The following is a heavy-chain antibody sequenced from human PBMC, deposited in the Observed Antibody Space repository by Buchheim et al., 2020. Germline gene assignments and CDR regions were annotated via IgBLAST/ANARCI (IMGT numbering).Heavy chain of an antibody. CDR3: ARVIPKFDMTTVTYYWFDP. CDR1: GFTVSSNY. D-gene: IGHD4-17*01. J-gene: IGHJ5*02. CDR2: IYYSGST. Sequence: VQLVESGGGLVQPGGSLRLSCAASGFTVSSNYMSWVRQAPGKGLEWIGYIYYSGSTYYNPSLKSRVTISVDTSKNQFSLKLSSVTAADTAVYYCARVIPKFDMTTVTYYWFDPWGQGTL. V-gene: IGHV4-59*06.